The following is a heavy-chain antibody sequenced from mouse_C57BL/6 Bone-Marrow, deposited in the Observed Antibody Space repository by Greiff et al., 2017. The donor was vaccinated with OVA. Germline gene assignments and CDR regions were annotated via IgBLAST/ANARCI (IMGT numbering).Heavy chain of an antibody. CDR1: ASTFPASY. CDR3: ARVYGSSPYWYFDV. D-gene: IGHD1-1*01. Sequence: VQLQQSGPELLRPGASVRLSAKASASTFPASYLNWLRRGPGQGLEWIARIFPGSVNTYYNEKFKGKATLTAEKSSSTAYMQLSSLTSEDSAVYFCARVYGSSPYWYFDVWGTGTTVTVSS. V-gene: IGHV1-76*01. CDR2: IFPGSVNT. J-gene: IGHJ1*03.